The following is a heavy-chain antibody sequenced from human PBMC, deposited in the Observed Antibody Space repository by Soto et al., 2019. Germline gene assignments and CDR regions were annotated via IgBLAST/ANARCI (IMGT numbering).Heavy chain of an antibody. D-gene: IGHD3-22*01. Sequence: QVQLQESGPGLVKPSQTLSLTCTVSGGSISSGGYYWSWIRQHPGKDLEWIGYIYFSGSTYYNPSLKSRVTISVDTSKNQFSLKLSSVTAADTAVYYCARGSYDSSGYYPADAFDIWGQGTMVTVSS. J-gene: IGHJ3*02. CDR3: ARGSYDSSGYYPADAFDI. V-gene: IGHV4-31*03. CDR2: IYFSGST. CDR1: GGSISSGGYY.